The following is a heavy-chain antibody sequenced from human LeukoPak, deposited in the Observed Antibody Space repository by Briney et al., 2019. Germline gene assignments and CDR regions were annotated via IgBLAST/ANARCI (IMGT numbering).Heavy chain of an antibody. CDR3: ARQYYYDSSGYPYYFDY. D-gene: IGHD3-22*01. V-gene: IGHV3-23*01. Sequence: GGSLRLSCAASGFTFSSYPMSWVRQAPGKGLEWVSSISSNGGRTYYADSVKGRFTISRDNSNNTLYLQMNSLRVEDTAVYYCARQYYYDSSGYPYYFDYWGQGTLVTVSS. CDR1: GFTFSSYP. J-gene: IGHJ4*02. CDR2: ISSNGGRT.